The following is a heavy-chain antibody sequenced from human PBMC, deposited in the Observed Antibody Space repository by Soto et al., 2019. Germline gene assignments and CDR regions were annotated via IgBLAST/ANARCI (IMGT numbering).Heavy chain of an antibody. D-gene: IGHD3-16*01. CDR3: ARGQTGGGWGYYFDY. J-gene: IGHJ4*02. Sequence: QVQLVQSGAEVKKPGSSVKVSCKASGGTFSSYAIDWVRQAPGQGLEWMGGIIPIFGTADYAQKFQGRVTITAAESTSPAYMELSSLRSEDTAVYYCARGQTGGGWGYYFDYWGQGTLVTVSS. CDR2: IIPIFGTA. CDR1: GGTFSSYA. V-gene: IGHV1-69*12.